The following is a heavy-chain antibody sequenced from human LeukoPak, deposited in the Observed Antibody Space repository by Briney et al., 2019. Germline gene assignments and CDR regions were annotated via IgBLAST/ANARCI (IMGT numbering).Heavy chain of an antibody. CDR1: GGSISSSSYY. J-gene: IGHJ4*02. Sequence: PSETLSLTCTVSGGSISSSSYYWGWIRQPPGKGLEWIGSIYYSGSTYYNPSLKSRVTISVDTSKNQFSLKLSSVTAADTAVYYCARHVSDSSSSNQQTLEKYYFDYWGQGTLVTVSS. D-gene: IGHD6-6*01. CDR2: IYYSGST. V-gene: IGHV4-39*01. CDR3: ARHVSDSSSSNQQTLEKYYFDY.